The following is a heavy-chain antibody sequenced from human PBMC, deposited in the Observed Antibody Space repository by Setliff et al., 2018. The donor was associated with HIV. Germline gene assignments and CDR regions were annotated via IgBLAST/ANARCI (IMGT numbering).Heavy chain of an antibody. D-gene: IGHD2-2*01. CDR3: AKSCDVPSKPGPYYYSMDV. CDR1: GFTFSSYA. J-gene: IGHJ6*03. Sequence: GGSLRLSCAASGFTFSSYAMSWVRQAPGKGLEWLTYIRYDASNKFYADSVKGRFTISRDNSKNTLFLQLNSLRVDDTAVYYCAKSCDVPSKPGPYYYSMDVWGKGTTVTVSS. CDR2: IRYDASNK. V-gene: IGHV3-30*02.